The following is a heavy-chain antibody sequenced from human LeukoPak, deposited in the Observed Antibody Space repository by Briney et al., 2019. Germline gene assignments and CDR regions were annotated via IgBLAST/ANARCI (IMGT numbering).Heavy chain of an antibody. CDR1: GFPFRSYS. J-gene: IGHJ6*02. V-gene: IGHV3-21*01. CDR3: ARDLTPPLRSYGMDV. Sequence: GGSLRLFCAASGFPFRSYSMNWVRQAPGKGAEWVSSISSSRSYIYYAVLVKGRYPISRDNAKNSLYLQMNSPRAENTAVYYCARDLTPPLRSYGMDVWGQGTTVTVSS. D-gene: IGHD3-9*01. CDR2: ISSSRSYI.